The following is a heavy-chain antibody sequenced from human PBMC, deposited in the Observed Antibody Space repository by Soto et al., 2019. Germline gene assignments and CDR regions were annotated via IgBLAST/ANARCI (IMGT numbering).Heavy chain of an antibody. Sequence: SETLSLTCTVSGGSISSSSYYWGWIRQPPGKGLEWIGSIYYSGSTYYNPTIKSRVTISVDTSKNQFSLKLSSVTAADTAVYYCARADYGGNPDYWGQGTLVTVSS. CDR1: GGSISSSSYY. V-gene: IGHV4-39*07. J-gene: IGHJ4*02. D-gene: IGHD4-17*01. CDR2: IYYSGST. CDR3: ARADYGGNPDY.